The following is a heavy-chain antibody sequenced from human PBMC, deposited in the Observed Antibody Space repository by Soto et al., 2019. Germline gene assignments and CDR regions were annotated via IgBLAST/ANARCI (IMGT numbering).Heavy chain of an antibody. J-gene: IGHJ4*02. CDR1: GGSISSGDYY. CDR3: ASGRSTVLDDNLTGYVKD. D-gene: IGHD3-9*01. V-gene: IGHV4-30-4*01. Sequence: SVTLSLTCTVSGGSISSGDYYWSWLRQPPGKDLGWIGYIYSSGGTYYTPSRKSRVTISVDTSKNHCSQKVSPVTAADTAVYYCASGRSTVLDDNLTGYVKDWGQGTLVTVSS. CDR2: IYSSGGT.